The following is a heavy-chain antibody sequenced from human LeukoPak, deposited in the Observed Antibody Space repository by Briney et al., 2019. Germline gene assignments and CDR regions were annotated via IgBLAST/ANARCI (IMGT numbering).Heavy chain of an antibody. D-gene: IGHD2-2*01. CDR2: IRYDGSNK. J-gene: IGHJ4*02. CDR3: ARERRLYCSSTSCYEDFDY. V-gene: IGHV3-30*02. Sequence: GGSLRLSCAASGFTFSSYGMHWVRQAPGKGLEWVAFIRYDGSNKYYADSVKGRFTISRDNAKNTLYLQMNSLRAEDTAVYYCARERRLYCSSTSCYEDFDYWGQGTLVTVSS. CDR1: GFTFSSYG.